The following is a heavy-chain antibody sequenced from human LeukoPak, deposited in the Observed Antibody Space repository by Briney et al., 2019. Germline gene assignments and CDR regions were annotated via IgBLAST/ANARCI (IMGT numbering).Heavy chain of an antibody. Sequence: GGSLRLSCAASGFTFSYAMTWVRQAPGKGLEWVSVISTSGGYTYYADSVKGRFTISRDGSKNTLYLQMNSLRAEDTATYYCATTTAYCGGDCYSDYWGQGTLVTVSS. CDR3: ATTTAYCGGDCYSDY. D-gene: IGHD2-21*02. CDR2: ISTSGGYT. V-gene: IGHV3-23*01. CDR1: GFTFSYA. J-gene: IGHJ4*02.